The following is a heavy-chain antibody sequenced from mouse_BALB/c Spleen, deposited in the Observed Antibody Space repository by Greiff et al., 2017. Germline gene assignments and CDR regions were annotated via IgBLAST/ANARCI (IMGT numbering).Heavy chain of an antibody. V-gene: IGHV1S41*01. J-gene: IGHJ1*01. CDR3: ARSWGNYPYWYFDV. CDR2: IAPGSGST. D-gene: IGHD2-1*01. Sequence: DLVKPGASVKLSCKASGYTFTSYWINWIKQRPGQGLEWIGRIAPGSGSTYYNEMFKGKATLTVDTSSSTAYIQLSSLSSEDSAVYFCARSWGNYPYWYFDVWGAGTTVTVSS. CDR1: GYTFTSYW.